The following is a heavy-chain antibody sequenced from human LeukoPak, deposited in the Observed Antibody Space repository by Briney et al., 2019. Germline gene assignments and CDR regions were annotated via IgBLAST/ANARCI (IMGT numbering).Heavy chain of an antibody. CDR3: ARRGAGTVDFDY. CDR2: IYYSGST. CDR1: GGSISSSSYY. Sequence: SETLSLTCTVSGGSISSSSYYWGWIRQPPGKGLEWIGSIYYSGSTYYNPSLKSRVTISVDTSKNQFSLKLSSVTAADTAVYYCARRGAGTVDFDYWAREPWSPSPQ. J-gene: IGHJ4*02. V-gene: IGHV4-39*01. D-gene: IGHD6-19*01.